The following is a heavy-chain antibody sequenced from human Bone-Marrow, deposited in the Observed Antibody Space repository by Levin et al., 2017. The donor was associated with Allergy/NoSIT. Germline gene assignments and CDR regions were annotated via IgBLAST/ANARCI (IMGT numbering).Heavy chain of an antibody. CDR3: ARALTIIAAAITFDS. J-gene: IGHJ4*02. V-gene: IGHV3-74*01. D-gene: IGHD6-6*01. Sequence: HTGGSLRLSCAASGLTFSSYWMNWVRQVPGKGLVWVSRINSDGSSTYYADSVKGRFTISRDNAKNTLYLQMNSLRAEDTAVYYCARALTIIAAAITFDSWGQGTLVTVSS. CDR1: GLTFSSYW. CDR2: INSDGSST.